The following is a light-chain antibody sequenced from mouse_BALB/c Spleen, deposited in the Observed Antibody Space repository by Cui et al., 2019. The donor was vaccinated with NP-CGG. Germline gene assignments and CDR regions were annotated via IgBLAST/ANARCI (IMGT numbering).Light chain of an antibody. V-gene: IGLV1*01. CDR2: GTN. Sequence: QAVLTLESALSISSVETVTLTCRSSTGAVTTSNYANWVQEKPDHLFTGLIGGTNNRAPGIPARFSGSLIGDKAALTITGAQTEDEAIYFCALWYSNHWVFGGGTKLTVL. CDR3: ALWYSNHWV. CDR1: TGAVTTSNY. J-gene: IGLJ1*01.